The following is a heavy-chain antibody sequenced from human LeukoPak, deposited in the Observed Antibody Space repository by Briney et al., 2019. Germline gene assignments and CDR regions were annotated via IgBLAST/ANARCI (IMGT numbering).Heavy chain of an antibody. V-gene: IGHV3-23*01. J-gene: IGHJ2*01. D-gene: IGHD2-2*01. Sequence: GGSLRLSCAASGFAFSSYAMSWVRQAPGKGLEWVSAISGSGGSTYYADSVKGRFTISRDNSKNTLYLQMNSLRAEDTAVYYCAKGTRGYCSSTSCYGPPDLWGRGTLVTVSS. CDR2: ISGSGGST. CDR3: AKGTRGYCSSTSCYGPPDL. CDR1: GFAFSSYA.